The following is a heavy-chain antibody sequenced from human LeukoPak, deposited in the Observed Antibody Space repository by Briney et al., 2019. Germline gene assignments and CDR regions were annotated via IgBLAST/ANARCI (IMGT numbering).Heavy chain of an antibody. J-gene: IGHJ4*02. D-gene: IGHD6-19*01. CDR1: GGSISSGGYY. Sequence: SETLSLTCTVSGGSISSGGYYWSWIRQHPGKGLEWIGYIYYSGSTYYNPSLKSRVTISVDTSKNQFSLKLSSVTAADTAVCYCAREVMAGIFDYWGQGTLVTVSS. CDR2: IYYSGST. CDR3: AREVMAGIFDY. V-gene: IGHV4-31*03.